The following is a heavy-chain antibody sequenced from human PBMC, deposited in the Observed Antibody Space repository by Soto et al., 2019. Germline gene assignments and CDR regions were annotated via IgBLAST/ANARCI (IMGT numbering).Heavy chain of an antibody. Sequence: DVQLLESGGGLVQPGGSLRLSCGVSGFTFNDFEMNWVRQAPGKGLEWLAYIDGSGTTKKYADSVRGRFTISRDNPNISLFLQMSTLSAAVTAIYYCARGIRRFNYCGPGILV. J-gene: IGHJ4*01. V-gene: IGHV3-48*03. CDR1: GFTFNDFE. CDR3: ARGIRRFNY. CDR2: IDGSGTTK.